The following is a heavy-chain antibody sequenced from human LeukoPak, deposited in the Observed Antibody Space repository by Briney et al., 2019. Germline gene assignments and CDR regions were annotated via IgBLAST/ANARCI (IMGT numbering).Heavy chain of an antibody. CDR2: ISGSGGST. Sequence: GGSLRLSCAASGFTFSSYAMSWVRQAPGKGLEWVSAISGSGGSTYYADSVKGRFTISRDNPKNTLYLQMNSLRAEDTAVYYCAKDPTDIVVVPAAISWGQGTLVTVSS. J-gene: IGHJ4*02. D-gene: IGHD2-2*02. V-gene: IGHV3-23*01. CDR3: AKDPTDIVVVPAAIS. CDR1: GFTFSSYA.